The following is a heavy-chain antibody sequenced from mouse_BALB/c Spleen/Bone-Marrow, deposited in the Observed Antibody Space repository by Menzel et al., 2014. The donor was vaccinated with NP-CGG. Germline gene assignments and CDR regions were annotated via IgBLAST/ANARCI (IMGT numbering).Heavy chain of an antibody. CDR3: GRGDGSMDY. V-gene: IGHV5-6*01. J-gene: IGHJ4*01. Sequence: DVHLVESGGHLVKPGGSLKLSCAASELTSSSYGMSWSRQTPHKRREWVAIISGGDAYTYYPDSVKGRFTISRDSAKNILYLQMSSLKSEDTAMYYCGRGDGSMDYWGQGTSVTVSS. CDR2: ISGGDAYT. CDR1: ELTSSSYG. D-gene: IGHD3-3*01.